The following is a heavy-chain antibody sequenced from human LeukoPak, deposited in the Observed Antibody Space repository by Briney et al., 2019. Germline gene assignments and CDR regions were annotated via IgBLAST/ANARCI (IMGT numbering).Heavy chain of an antibody. CDR3: ARLRIVGATSSWYFDL. CDR2: IYYSGST. D-gene: IGHD1-26*01. J-gene: IGHJ2*01. Sequence: SETLSLTCTVSGGSISSSSYYWGWIRQPPGKGLEGIGSIYYSGSTYYNPSLESRVTISVDTSKNQFSLKRSSVTAADTAVYYCARLRIVGATSSWYFDLWGRGTLVTVSS. V-gene: IGHV4-39*01. CDR1: GGSISSSSYY.